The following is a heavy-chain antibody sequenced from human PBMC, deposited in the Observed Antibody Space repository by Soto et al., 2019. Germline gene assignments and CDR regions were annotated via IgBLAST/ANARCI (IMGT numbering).Heavy chain of an antibody. J-gene: IGHJ4*02. CDR1: GSTFSDYY. CDR2: SSNSGTFS. V-gene: IGHV3-11*06. D-gene: IGHD1-1*01. CDR3: ARSGDNYNLLDY. Sequence: PGGSLRLSCEGSGSTFSDYYISWIRQAPGKGLEWISYSSNSGTFSRYADSVKGRFSISRDNTKNLLYLQMNSLRAEDTAVYYCARSGDNYNLLDYWGQGTPVTGSS.